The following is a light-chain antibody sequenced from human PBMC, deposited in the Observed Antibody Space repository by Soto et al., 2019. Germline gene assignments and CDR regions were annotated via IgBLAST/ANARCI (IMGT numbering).Light chain of an antibody. Sequence: EIVLRQSPAALSFCPWRSATLSCRATRSVSSYLAWYQQKPGQAPRLLIYDASSRPTDIPARFSGSGSGTDFTLTISSLEPEDFALYYCQQRSNCPITFGQGTRLEI. CDR1: RSVSSY. CDR3: QQRSNCPIT. CDR2: DAS. J-gene: IGKJ5*01. V-gene: IGKV3-11*01.